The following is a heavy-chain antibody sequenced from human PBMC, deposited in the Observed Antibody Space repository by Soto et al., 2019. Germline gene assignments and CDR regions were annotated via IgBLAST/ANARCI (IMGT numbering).Heavy chain of an antibody. CDR2: IYYSGST. D-gene: IGHD3-16*01. CDR3: ARGRMITFGQRRANYYYYYMDV. Sequence: PSETLSLTCTVSGGSISSGDYYWSWIRQPPGKGLEWIGYIYYSGSTYYNPSLKSRVTISVDTSKNQFSLKLSSVTAADTAVYYCARGRMITFGQRRANYYYYYMDVWGKGTTVTVSS. J-gene: IGHJ6*03. CDR1: GGSISSGDYY. V-gene: IGHV4-30-4*01.